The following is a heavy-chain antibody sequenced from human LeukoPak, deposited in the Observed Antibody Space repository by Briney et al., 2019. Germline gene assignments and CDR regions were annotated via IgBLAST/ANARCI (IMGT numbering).Heavy chain of an antibody. CDR1: GSTFSSYS. J-gene: IGHJ4*02. D-gene: IGHD6-19*01. CDR3: ARDAPSLSGYSSGWYGY. V-gene: IGHV3-21*01. CDR2: ISSSSSYI. Sequence: TGGSLRLSCAASGSTFSSYSMSWVRQAPGKGLEWVSSISSSSSYIYYADSVKGRFTISRDNAKNSLYLQMSSLRAEDTAVYYCARDAPSLSGYSSGWYGYWGQGTLVTVSS.